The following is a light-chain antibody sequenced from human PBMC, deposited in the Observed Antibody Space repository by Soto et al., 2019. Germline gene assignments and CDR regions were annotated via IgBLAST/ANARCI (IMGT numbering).Light chain of an antibody. J-gene: IGKJ2*01. CDR1: QSISSW. CDR3: QQYNSYQYT. Sequence: DIQMTQSPSTLSASVGDRVTITCRASQSISSWLAWYQQKPGKAPKLLIYDASSLESGVPSRFSGSGSGTEFTLTISSLQHDDFATYYCQQYNSYQYTFGQGTKLEIK. V-gene: IGKV1-5*01. CDR2: DAS.